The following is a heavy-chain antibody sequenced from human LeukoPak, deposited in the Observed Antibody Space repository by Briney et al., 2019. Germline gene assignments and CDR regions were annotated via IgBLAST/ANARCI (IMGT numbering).Heavy chain of an antibody. Sequence: ASVKVSCKASGYTFSSGYYLHWVRQTPGQGLEWMGGIIPIFGTANYAQKFQGRVTITTDESTSTAYMELSSLRAEDTAVYYCARTYYYDSSGYSGPPLLTPYYYYYYMDVWGKGTTVTVSS. CDR3: ARTYYYDSSGYSGPPLLTPYYYYYYMDV. V-gene: IGHV1-69*05. CDR1: GYTFSSGY. D-gene: IGHD3-22*01. J-gene: IGHJ6*03. CDR2: IIPIFGTA.